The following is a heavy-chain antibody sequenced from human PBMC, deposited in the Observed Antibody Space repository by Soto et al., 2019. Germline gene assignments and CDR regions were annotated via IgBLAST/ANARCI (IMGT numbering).Heavy chain of an antibody. CDR2: INAGNGNT. J-gene: IGHJ4*02. CDR3: ARVGGYSGYDYVGLDY. Sequence: QVQLVQSGAEVKKPGALVKVSCKASGYTFTSYAMHWVRQAPGQRLEWMGWINAGNGNTKYSQKFQGRVTITRDTSASTAYMELSSLRSEDTAVYYCARVGGYSGYDYVGLDYWGQGTLVTVSS. CDR1: GYTFTSYA. D-gene: IGHD5-12*01. V-gene: IGHV1-3*01.